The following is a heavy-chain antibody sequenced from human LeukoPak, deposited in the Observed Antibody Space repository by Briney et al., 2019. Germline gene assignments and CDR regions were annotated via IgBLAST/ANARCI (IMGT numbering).Heavy chain of an antibody. Sequence: GGSLRLSCVASGFMFSSYWMNWVRQAPGKGLVWVSRINSDGSSTSYADSVKGRFTISRDNAKNTLYLQMNSLRAEDTAVYYCAKDQYGEAFDIWGPGTMVTVSS. V-gene: IGHV3-74*01. CDR3: AKDQYGEAFDI. CDR1: GFMFSSYW. CDR2: INSDGSST. D-gene: IGHD4-17*01. J-gene: IGHJ3*02.